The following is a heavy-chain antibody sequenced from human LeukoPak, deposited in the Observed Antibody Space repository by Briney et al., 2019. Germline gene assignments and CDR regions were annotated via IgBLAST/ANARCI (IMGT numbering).Heavy chain of an antibody. D-gene: IGHD3-3*01. CDR1: GGSISSYY. Sequence: SETLSLTCTVSGGSISSYYWSWIRQPPGKGLEWIGYIYYSGSTNYSPSLKSRVTISVDTSKNQFSLKLSSVTAADTAVYYCARDGGTYYDFWSGYYPRNYYYYMDVWGKGTTVTVSS. J-gene: IGHJ6*03. V-gene: IGHV4-59*01. CDR2: IYYSGST. CDR3: ARDGGTYYDFWSGYYPRNYYYYMDV.